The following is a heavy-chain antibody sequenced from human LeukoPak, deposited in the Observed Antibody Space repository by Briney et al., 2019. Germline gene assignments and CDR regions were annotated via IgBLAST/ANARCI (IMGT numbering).Heavy chain of an antibody. Sequence: KTSETLSLTCTVSGGSISSYYWSWIRQPPGKGLEWIGYIYYSGSTNYNPSLKSRVTISVDTSKNQFSLKLSSVTAADTAVYYCARDYRITMVRGERWFDPWGQGTLVTVSS. J-gene: IGHJ5*02. CDR3: ARDYRITMVRGERWFDP. CDR2: IYYSGST. V-gene: IGHV4-59*01. D-gene: IGHD3-10*01. CDR1: GGSISSYY.